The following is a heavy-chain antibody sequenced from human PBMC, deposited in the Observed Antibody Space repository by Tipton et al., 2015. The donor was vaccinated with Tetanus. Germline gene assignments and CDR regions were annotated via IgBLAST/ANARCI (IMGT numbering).Heavy chain of an antibody. CDR2: IYYSGST. CDR3: ARGKVDTAMVFNYYYYYGMDV. CDR1: GFTFSSYS. D-gene: IGHD5-18*01. Sequence: LRLSCAASGFTFSSYSMNWVRQAPGKGLEWVGYIYYSGSTNYNPSLKSRVTISVDTSKNQFSLKLSSVTAADTAVYYCARGKVDTAMVFNYYYYYGMDVWGQGTTVTVSS. J-gene: IGHJ6*02. V-gene: IGHV4-59*01.